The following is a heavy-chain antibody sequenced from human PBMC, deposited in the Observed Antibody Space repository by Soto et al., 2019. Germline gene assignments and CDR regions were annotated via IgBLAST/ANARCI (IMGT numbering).Heavy chain of an antibody. CDR3: VREGSGSTGLDS. D-gene: IGHD1-7*01. Sequence: ASVKVTCKASGYTFSNYVVDRVRMTPGKRLEWMGWINAGNWNTKYSQKFQGRVTMTRNTSTNTAYMELTSLRSEDTAVSYCVREGSGSTGLDSWGQGTRVTVSS. V-gene: IGHV1-3*01. CDR2: INAGNWNT. CDR1: GYTFSNYV. J-gene: IGHJ4*02.